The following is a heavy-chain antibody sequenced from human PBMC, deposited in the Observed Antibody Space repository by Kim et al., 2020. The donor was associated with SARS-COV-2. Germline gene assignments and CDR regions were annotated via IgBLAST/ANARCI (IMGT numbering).Heavy chain of an antibody. Sequence: DSVKGRFTISRDNAKNSLYLQMNSLRAEDTAVYYCARDHHYYDSSGYYFYWGQGTLVTVSS. D-gene: IGHD3-22*01. J-gene: IGHJ4*02. CDR3: ARDHHYYDSSGYYFY. V-gene: IGHV3-21*01.